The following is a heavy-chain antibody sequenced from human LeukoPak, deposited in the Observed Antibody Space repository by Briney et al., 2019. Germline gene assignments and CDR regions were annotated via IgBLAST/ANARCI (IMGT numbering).Heavy chain of an antibody. V-gene: IGHV4-39*07. CDR1: GGSISSNNYY. D-gene: IGHD5-18*01. CDR2: IYYSGST. Sequence: SETLSLTCTVSGGSISSNNYYWGWIRQPPGKGLEWIGSIYYSGSTYYNPSLKSRVTISLDTSKNQFSLKLSSVTAADTAVYYCAAEVGYSYGAFVYWGQGTLVTVSS. J-gene: IGHJ4*02. CDR3: AAEVGYSYGAFVY.